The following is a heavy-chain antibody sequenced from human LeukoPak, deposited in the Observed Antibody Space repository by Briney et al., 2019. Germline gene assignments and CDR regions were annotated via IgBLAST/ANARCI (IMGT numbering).Heavy chain of an antibody. CDR2: IWYDGSNK. V-gene: IGHV3-33*01. D-gene: IGHD3-22*01. J-gene: IGHJ1*01. CDR3: ARERSTYYYDTSGYYFQH. Sequence: PGRSLRLSCTASGFTFGDYGMSWVRQAPGQGLEWVAVIWYDGSNKYYADSVKGRFTISRDNSKNTLYLQMDSLRAEDTAIYYCARERSTYYYDTSGYYFQHWGQGTLVTVSS. CDR1: GFTFGDYG.